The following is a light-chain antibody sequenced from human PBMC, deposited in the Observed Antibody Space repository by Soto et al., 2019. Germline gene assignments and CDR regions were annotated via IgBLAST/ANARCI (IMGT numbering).Light chain of an antibody. CDR2: ENN. CDR1: SGNIASNY. Sequence: NFMLTQPHSVSESPGKTVTISCTRSSGNIASNYVQWYQQRPGRAPTTVIHENNQRPSGVPDRFSGSIDSSSNSASLTISGVKTADEADYYCQTFDSSDVVFGGGTKLTVL. CDR3: QTFDSSDVV. J-gene: IGLJ3*02. V-gene: IGLV6-57*03.